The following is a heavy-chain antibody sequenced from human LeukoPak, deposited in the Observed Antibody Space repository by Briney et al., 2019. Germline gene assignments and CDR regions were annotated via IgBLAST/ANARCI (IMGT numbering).Heavy chain of an antibody. V-gene: IGHV1-3*01. D-gene: IGHD3-22*01. CDR3: ARGIDSSGYSPVDY. J-gene: IGHJ4*02. CDR2: INAGNGNT. CDR1: GYTFTSYA. Sequence: ASVKVSCKASGYTFTSYAMHWVRQAPGQRLEWMGWINAGNGNTKYSQKFQGRVTITRDTSASTAYMELSSLRSEDTAVYYCARGIDSSGYSPVDYWGQGTLVTVSS.